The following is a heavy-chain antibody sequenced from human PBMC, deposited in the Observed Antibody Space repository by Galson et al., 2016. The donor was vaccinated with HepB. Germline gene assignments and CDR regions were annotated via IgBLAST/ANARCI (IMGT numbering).Heavy chain of an antibody. D-gene: IGHD3-10*01. Sequence: QSGAEVKKPGESLKISCKGFGYSFNTYWLGWVRQMPGKGLEWMGIIYPGDSDTRYSPSFQGHVSISADKSINTAYVQWSSLKASDTAIYYCARLRGRPMLRGVKVHSNSYMDVWGKGTTVTVSS. J-gene: IGHJ6*03. CDR2: IYPGDSDT. V-gene: IGHV5-51*01. CDR3: ARLRGRPMLRGVKVHSNSYMDV. CDR1: GYSFNTYW.